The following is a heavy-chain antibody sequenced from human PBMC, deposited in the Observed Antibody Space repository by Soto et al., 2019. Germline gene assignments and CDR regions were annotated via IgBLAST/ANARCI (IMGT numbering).Heavy chain of an antibody. CDR2: IYYSGST. D-gene: IGHD2-21*02. J-gene: IGHJ4*02. Sequence: QVQLQESGPGLVKPSQTLSLTCTVSGGSISNGDYYWSWIRQPPGKGLEWIGYIYYSGSTYYNPSLKSRVTISVDTSKNQFSLKLSSVTAADTAVYYCARDPSTGDHPFDYWGQGTLVTVSS. CDR3: ARDPSTGDHPFDY. CDR1: GGSISNGDYY. V-gene: IGHV4-30-4*01.